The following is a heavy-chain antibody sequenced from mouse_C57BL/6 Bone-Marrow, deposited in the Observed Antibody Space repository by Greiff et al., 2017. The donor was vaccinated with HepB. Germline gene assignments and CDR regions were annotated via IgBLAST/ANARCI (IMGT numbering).Heavy chain of an antibody. CDR3: ARQSFYYYGSSYEYAMDY. V-gene: IGHV3-6*01. Sequence: EVKLMESGPGLVKPSQSLSLTCSVTGYSITSGYYWNWIRQFPGNKLEWMGYISYDGSNNYNPSLKNRISITRDTSKNQFFLKLNSVTTEDTATYYCARQSFYYYGSSYEYAMDYWGQGTSVTVSS. D-gene: IGHD1-1*01. J-gene: IGHJ4*01. CDR2: ISYDGSN. CDR1: GYSITSGYY.